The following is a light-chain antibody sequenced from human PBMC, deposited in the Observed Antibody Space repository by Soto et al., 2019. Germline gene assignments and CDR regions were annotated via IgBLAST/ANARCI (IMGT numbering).Light chain of an antibody. Sequence: DIQMTQSPSPLSSSVGDRGPVTCLASQSISAFLNWYQQKPGKDPNLLIYGASSRATGIPDRFSGSGSGTDFTLNISRLEPEDFALYYCQQYGYSLWTVGQGTKV. V-gene: IGKV1-39*01. CDR2: GAS. CDR3: QQYGYSLWT. CDR1: QSISAF. J-gene: IGKJ1*01.